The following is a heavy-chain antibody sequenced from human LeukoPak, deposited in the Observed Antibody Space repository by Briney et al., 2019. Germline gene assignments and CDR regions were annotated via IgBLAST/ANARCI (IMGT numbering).Heavy chain of an antibody. V-gene: IGHV3-43*02. Sequence: PGGSLRLSCAASGFTFSSYWMHWVRQAPGKGLEWVSLISGDGGSTYYADSVKGRFTISRDNSKNSLFLQMNSLRTEDTAFYYCTKDIGERGYSVHWGQGTLVTVSS. CDR1: GFTFSSYW. CDR3: TKDIGERGYSVH. J-gene: IGHJ4*02. D-gene: IGHD5/OR15-5a*01. CDR2: ISGDGGST.